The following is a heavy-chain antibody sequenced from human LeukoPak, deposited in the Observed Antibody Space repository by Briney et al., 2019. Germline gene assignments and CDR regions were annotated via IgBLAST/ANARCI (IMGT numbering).Heavy chain of an antibody. CDR2: IYSGGST. D-gene: IGHD3-22*01. V-gene: IGHV3-53*01. Sequence: PGGSLRLSCATSGFIVSRKYMSWVRQAPGKGLEWVSVIYSGGSTYYADSVKGRFTISRDNSKNTLYLQMNSLRAEDTAVYYCAKHSSYYYDSSGYYNSVFYYFDYWGQGTLVTVSS. CDR1: GFIVSRKY. J-gene: IGHJ4*02. CDR3: AKHSSYYYDSSGYYNSVFYYFDY.